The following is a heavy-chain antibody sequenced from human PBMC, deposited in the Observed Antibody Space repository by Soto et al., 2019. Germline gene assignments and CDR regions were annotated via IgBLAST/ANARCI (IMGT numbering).Heavy chain of an antibody. J-gene: IGHJ5*02. D-gene: IGHD3-3*01. CDR1: GGSVSSGSYY. CDR3: ARDLRDFRTDNWFDP. V-gene: IGHV4-61*01. Sequence: SETLSLTCTVSGGSVSSGSYYWSWIRQPPGKGLEWIGYIYYSGSTNYNPSLKSRVTISVDTSKNQFSLKLSSVTAADTAVYYCARDLRDFRTDNWFDPSGQGTLVTVSS. CDR2: IYYSGST.